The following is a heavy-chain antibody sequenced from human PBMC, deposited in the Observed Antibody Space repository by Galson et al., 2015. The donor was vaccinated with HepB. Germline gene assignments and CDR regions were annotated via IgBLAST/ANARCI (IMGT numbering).Heavy chain of an antibody. V-gene: IGHV5-10-1*01. CDR2: IDPSDSYT. CDR1: GDSYISYW. D-gene: IGHD2-15*01. J-gene: IGHJ2*01. Sequence: QSGAEVKKPGESLRISCKVSGDSYISYWISWVRQMPGKGLEWMGRIDPSDSYTSYSPSFQGHGTISVDKSISTAYLQWSSLKASDSAMYYCARHPAREYCSGGNCYVYWYFDLWGRGTLVTVSS. CDR3: ARHPAREYCSGGNCYVYWYFDL.